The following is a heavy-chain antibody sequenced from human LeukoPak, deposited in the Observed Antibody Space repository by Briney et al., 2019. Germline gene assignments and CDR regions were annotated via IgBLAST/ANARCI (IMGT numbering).Heavy chain of an antibody. CDR1: GGTFSSYA. D-gene: IGHD4-11*01. Sequence: SVKVSCKASGGTFSSYAISWVRQAPGQGLEWMGGIIPIFGTANYAQKFQGRVTITADESTSTAYMELSSLRSEDTAVYYCARGPAVTKYYYYGVDVWGQGTTVTVSS. J-gene: IGHJ6*02. CDR2: IIPIFGTA. V-gene: IGHV1-69*13. CDR3: ARGPAVTKYYYYGVDV.